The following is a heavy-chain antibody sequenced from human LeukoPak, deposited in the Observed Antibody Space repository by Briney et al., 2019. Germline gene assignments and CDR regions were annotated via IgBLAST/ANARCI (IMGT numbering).Heavy chain of an antibody. D-gene: IGHD1-26*01. CDR3: AKLGATVCYSPIDY. J-gene: IGHJ4*02. Sequence: GASVKVSCKCSGYSFTSYGISWVRQAPGQGLEWMGWISTYDGNTNYAQRVQDRLTMTTDSSTSTAYMELRSLRSDDTAVYYCAKLGATVCYSPIDYWGQGTLVTVSS. V-gene: IGHV1-18*04. CDR1: GYSFTSYG. CDR2: ISTYDGNT.